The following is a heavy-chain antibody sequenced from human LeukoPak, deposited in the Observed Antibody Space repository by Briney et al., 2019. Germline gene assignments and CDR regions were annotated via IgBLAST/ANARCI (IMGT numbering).Heavy chain of an antibody. CDR2: ISNNGGST. J-gene: IGHJ4*02. CDR1: GFTFSYFS. Sequence: GGSLRLSCAASGFTFSYFSMHWVRQAPGKGLEYVSAISNNGGSTHYANSVKGRFTISRDNSKNTLYLQMNSLRAEDTAVYYCAKDRGSSWYYFDYWGQGTLVTVSS. CDR3: AKDRGSSWYYFDY. D-gene: IGHD6-13*01. V-gene: IGHV3-64*01.